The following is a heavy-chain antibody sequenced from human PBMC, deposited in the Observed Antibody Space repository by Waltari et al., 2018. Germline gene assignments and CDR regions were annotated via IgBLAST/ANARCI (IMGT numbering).Heavy chain of an antibody. CDR3: ARDNPPVAGPIIYYYYMDV. CDR1: GGSISSSSYY. D-gene: IGHD6-19*01. Sequence: QLQLQESGPGLVKPSAPLSLTCTVSGGSISSSSYYWGWLRQPPGQGLEWIGSIYYSGSTYYNPSLKSRVTMSVDTSKNQFSLKLSSVTAADTAVYYCARDNPPVAGPIIYYYYMDVWGKGTTVTVSS. J-gene: IGHJ6*03. CDR2: IYYSGST. V-gene: IGHV4-39*07.